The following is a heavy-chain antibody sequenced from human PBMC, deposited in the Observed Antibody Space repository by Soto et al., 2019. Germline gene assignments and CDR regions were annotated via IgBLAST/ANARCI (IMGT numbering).Heavy chain of an antibody. CDR3: ARTPYSTSWYYFDS. D-gene: IGHD6-13*01. Sequence: GSGPTLVNPTQTLTLTCTFSGFSLSTTGVGVGWVRQPPGKALEWLARIDWDDDKYYSTSLKTRLTISKDTSKNQVVLTMTNMDPVDTATYYCARTPYSTSWYYFDSWGQGTLVTVSS. J-gene: IGHJ4*02. V-gene: IGHV2-70*12. CDR2: IDWDDDK. CDR1: GFSLSTTGVG.